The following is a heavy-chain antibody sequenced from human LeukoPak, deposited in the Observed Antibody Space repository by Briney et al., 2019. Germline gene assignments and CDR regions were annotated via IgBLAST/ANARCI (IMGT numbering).Heavy chain of an antibody. Sequence: PSETLSLTCTVSGGSISSYYWSWIRQPPGKGLEWIGYIYYSGSTYYNPSLKSRVTISVDTSKNQFSLKLRSVTAADTAVYYCARAVKYYYDRSDEYFDYWGQGTLVTVSS. D-gene: IGHD3-22*01. CDR1: GGSISSYY. CDR2: IYYSGST. CDR3: ARAVKYYYDRSDEYFDY. J-gene: IGHJ4*02. V-gene: IGHV4-59*01.